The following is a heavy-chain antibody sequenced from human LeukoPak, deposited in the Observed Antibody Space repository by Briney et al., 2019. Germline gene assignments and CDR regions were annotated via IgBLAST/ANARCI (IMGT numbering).Heavy chain of an antibody. CDR3: AKFGYCGGGSCYLSYYFDY. Sequence: GGSLRLSCAASGFTFSSYGMHWVRQAPGKGLEWVAVIWYDGSNKHYADSVKGRFTISRDNSKNTLYLQMNTLRAEDTAVYYCAKFGYCGGGSCYLSYYFDYWGQGTLVTVSS. CDR2: IWYDGSNK. CDR1: GFTFSSYG. D-gene: IGHD2-15*01. V-gene: IGHV3-33*06. J-gene: IGHJ4*02.